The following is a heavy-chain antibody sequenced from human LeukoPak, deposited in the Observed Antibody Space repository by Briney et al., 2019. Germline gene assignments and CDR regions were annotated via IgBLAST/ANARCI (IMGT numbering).Heavy chain of an antibody. CDR1: GFSFSSYW. CDR3: ARVVSAWSPGYFDY. D-gene: IGHD6-19*01. V-gene: IGHV3-48*04. CDR2: ISSSGSTV. Sequence: GGSLRLSCAASGFSFSSYWMNWVRQAPGKGLEWVSYISSSGSTVYYADSVEARFTISRDNAKNSLYLQMNSLRVEDTAVYYCARVVSAWSPGYFDYWGQGALVTVSP. J-gene: IGHJ4*02.